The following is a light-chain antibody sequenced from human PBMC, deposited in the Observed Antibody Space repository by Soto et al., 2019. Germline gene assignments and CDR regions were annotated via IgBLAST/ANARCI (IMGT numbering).Light chain of an antibody. CDR1: QGVSSY. J-gene: IGKJ1*01. V-gene: IGKV3D-11*01. CDR3: QQYGSSPWT. CDR2: DAS. Sequence: EIVLTQSPATLSLSPGERATLSCRASQGVSSYLAWYQQKPGQAPRLLIYDASNRATGIPARLSGSGPGTDFTLTISSLEPEDFAVYYCQQYGSSPWTFGQGTKVDIK.